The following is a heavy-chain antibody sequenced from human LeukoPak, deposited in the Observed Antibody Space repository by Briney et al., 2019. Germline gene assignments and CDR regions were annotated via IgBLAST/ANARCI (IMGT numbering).Heavy chain of an antibody. Sequence: GGSLRLSCAASGFTFSDYYMGWIRQAPGKGLEWVSYISSSSSYTNYADSVKGRFTISRDNAKNSLYLQMNSLRAEDTAVYYCARDLRCSSTSCYHYYGMDVWGKGTTATVSS. CDR1: GFTFSDYY. CDR2: ISSSSSYT. D-gene: IGHD2-2*01. V-gene: IGHV3-11*06. CDR3: ARDLRCSSTSCYHYYGMDV. J-gene: IGHJ6*04.